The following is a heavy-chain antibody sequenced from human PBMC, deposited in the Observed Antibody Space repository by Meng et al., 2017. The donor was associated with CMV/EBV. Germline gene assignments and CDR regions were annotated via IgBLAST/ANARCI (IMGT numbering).Heavy chain of an antibody. J-gene: IGHJ5*02. CDR1: GGSISSYY. V-gene: IGHV4-4*07. CDR3: AREIVVVPAAIDNWFDP. Sequence: PRQETGPGLVKPSETLSLTCTVSGGSISSYYWSWIRQPAGKGLEWIGRIYTSGSTNYNPSLKSRVTMSVDTSKNQFSLKLSSVTAADTAVYYCAREIVVVPAAIDNWFDPWGQGTLVTVSS. CDR2: IYTSGST. D-gene: IGHD2-2*02.